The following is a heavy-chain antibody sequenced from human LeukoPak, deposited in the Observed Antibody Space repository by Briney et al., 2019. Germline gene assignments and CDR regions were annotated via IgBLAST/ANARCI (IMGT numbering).Heavy chain of an antibody. J-gene: IGHJ6*03. V-gene: IGHV4-4*09. CDR1: GGSISSYY. CDR3: ARGPPMDV. Sequence: SETLSLTCTVSGGSISSYYWSWIRQPPGKGLEWIGYIYTSGSTNYNSSLKSRVTISVDTSKNQFSLKLSSVTAADTAVYYCARGPPMDVWGKGTTVTVSS. CDR2: IYTSGST.